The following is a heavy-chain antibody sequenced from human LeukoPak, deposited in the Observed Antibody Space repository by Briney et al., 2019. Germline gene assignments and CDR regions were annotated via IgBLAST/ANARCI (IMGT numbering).Heavy chain of an antibody. J-gene: IGHJ4*02. Sequence: DPSETLSLTCTVSGASMTGHYWTWMRQDPGTGLEWIGNIFHTGSTSYNPALESRATISLDTSNNQFSLKMTSVTAADTAVYYCARAALEGLLHFDYWGQGTLVTVSS. CDR3: ARAALEGLLHFDY. V-gene: IGHV4-59*11. D-gene: IGHD3-3*01. CDR2: IFHTGST. CDR1: GASMTGHY.